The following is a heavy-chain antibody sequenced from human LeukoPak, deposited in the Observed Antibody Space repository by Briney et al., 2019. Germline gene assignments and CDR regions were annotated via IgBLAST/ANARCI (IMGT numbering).Heavy chain of an antibody. Sequence: GESLEISCKGSGYSFTSYWIGWVRQMPGKGLEWMGIFYPGESDTRYSPSFQGQVTISADKSISTAYLQWSSLKASDTAMYYCARRVAVAIDNWFDPWGQGTLVTVSS. CDR1: GYSFTSYW. J-gene: IGHJ5*02. V-gene: IGHV5-51*01. CDR2: FYPGESDT. CDR3: ARRVAVAIDNWFDP. D-gene: IGHD6-19*01.